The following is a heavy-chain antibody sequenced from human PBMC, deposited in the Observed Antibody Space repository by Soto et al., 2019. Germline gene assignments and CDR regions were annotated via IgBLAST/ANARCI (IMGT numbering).Heavy chain of an antibody. Sequence: QVQLVQSGAEVKKPGSSVKVSCKASGGTFSSYAISWVRQAPGQGLEWMGEIIPIFGTANYAQKFQGRVTITADESTSTDYRELSSVRSEDTAVYYCARDRGPSSGYYPSWFDPWGQGTLVTVSS. CDR3: ARDRGPSSGYYPSWFDP. CDR1: GGTFSSYA. D-gene: IGHD3-22*01. J-gene: IGHJ5*02. V-gene: IGHV1-69*12. CDR2: IIPIFGTA.